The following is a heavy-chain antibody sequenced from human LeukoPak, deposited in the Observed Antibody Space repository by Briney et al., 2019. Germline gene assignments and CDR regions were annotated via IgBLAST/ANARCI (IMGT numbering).Heavy chain of an antibody. CDR1: AYSFINYW. D-gene: IGHD1-1*01. CDR3: ARHPNTPPTTNFFDY. J-gene: IGHJ4*02. Sequence: GESLKISCKGSAYSFINYWIAWLRQMPGKGLEWMGIIFPGDSDTRYSPSFQAQVTISADKSISTAYLQWSSLKASDTAMYYCARHPNTPPTTNFFDYWGQGTLVTVPS. CDR2: IFPGDSDT. V-gene: IGHV5-51*01.